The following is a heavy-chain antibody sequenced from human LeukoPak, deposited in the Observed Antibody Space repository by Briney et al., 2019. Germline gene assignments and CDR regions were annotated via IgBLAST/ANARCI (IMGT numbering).Heavy chain of an antibody. J-gene: IGHJ6*03. Sequence: PSETLSLTCTVSGGSISSSTYYWGWIRQPPGKGLDWIGSISYSESTYYNPSLKSRVTISVDTSKNQFSLKLSSVTAADTAVYYCARDTNYYDSSGYLYYMDVWGKGTTVTVSS. CDR1: GGSISSSTYY. CDR2: ISYSEST. D-gene: IGHD3-22*01. CDR3: ARDTNYYDSSGYLYYMDV. V-gene: IGHV4-39*07.